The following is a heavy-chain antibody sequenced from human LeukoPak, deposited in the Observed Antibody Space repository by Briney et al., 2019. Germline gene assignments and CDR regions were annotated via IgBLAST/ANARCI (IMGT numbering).Heavy chain of an antibody. Sequence: PSETLSLTCTVSGGSISSGGYYWSWIRQHPGKGLEWIGYIYYSGSTYYNPSLKSRVTISVDTSKNQFSLKLSSVTAADTAVYYCASNQAYYDSSGYLVVGRFDPWGQGALVTVSS. D-gene: IGHD3-22*01. CDR1: GGSISSGGYY. J-gene: IGHJ5*02. CDR3: ASNQAYYDSSGYLVVGRFDP. V-gene: IGHV4-31*03. CDR2: IYYSGST.